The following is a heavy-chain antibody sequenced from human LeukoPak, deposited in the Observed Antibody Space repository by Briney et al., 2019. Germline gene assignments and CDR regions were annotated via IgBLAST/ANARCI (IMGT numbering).Heavy chain of an antibody. J-gene: IGHJ5*02. V-gene: IGHV1-46*01. Sequence: ASGKVSCKASGYTFTSYYMHWVRQAPGQGLEWMGIINPSGASTNYAQKFQGRVNMTRDTSTNTVYMELGSLRSEDTAVYYCARVAAAGFAYDKFDPWGQGTLVTVSS. CDR2: INPSGAST. CDR1: GYTFTSYY. D-gene: IGHD6-13*01. CDR3: ARVAAAGFAYDKFDP.